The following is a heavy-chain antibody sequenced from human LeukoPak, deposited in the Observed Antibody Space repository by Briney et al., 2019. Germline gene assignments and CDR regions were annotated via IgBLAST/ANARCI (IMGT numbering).Heavy chain of an antibody. J-gene: IGHJ4*02. V-gene: IGHV3-53*01. CDR3: ANGWSPDY. D-gene: IGHD2-15*01. CDR1: GFTVSSNY. CDR2: IYGAGRT. Sequence: GGSLRLSCAASGFTVSSNYMSWVRQAPGKGLEWVSVIYGAGRTYYADSVKGRFTIFRDNSKNTLYLQMNSLRAEDTAVYHCANGWSPDYWGRGTLVTVSS.